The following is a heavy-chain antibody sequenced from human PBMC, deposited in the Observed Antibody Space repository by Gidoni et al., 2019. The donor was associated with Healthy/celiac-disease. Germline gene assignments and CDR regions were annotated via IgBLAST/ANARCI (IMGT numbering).Heavy chain of an antibody. CDR3: AKDAPWRDYGDYFDY. CDR2: ISYDGSNK. CDR1: GFTFSSYG. J-gene: IGHJ4*02. Sequence: QVQLVESGGGVVQPGRSLRLSCAASGFTFSSYGMHWVRQAPGKGLEWVAVISYDGSNKYYADSVKGRFTISRDNSKNTLYLQMNSLRAEDTAVYYCAKDAPWRDYGDYFDYWGQGTLVTVSS. D-gene: IGHD4-17*01. V-gene: IGHV3-30*18.